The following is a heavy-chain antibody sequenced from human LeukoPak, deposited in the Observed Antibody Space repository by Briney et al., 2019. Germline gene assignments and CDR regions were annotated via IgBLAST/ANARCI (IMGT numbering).Heavy chain of an antibody. J-gene: IGHJ6*04. D-gene: IGHD4-17*01. CDR1: GYTFTGYY. Sequence: GASVKVSCKASGYTFTGYYLYWVRQAPGQSLEWVGWINPNTGVTKYAQRFQGRVSLTRDTSISTAYMELSRLRSDDTAVYYCASMVGDYEPLDVWGKGTTVTISS. CDR2: INPNTGVT. V-gene: IGHV1-2*02. CDR3: ASMVGDYEPLDV.